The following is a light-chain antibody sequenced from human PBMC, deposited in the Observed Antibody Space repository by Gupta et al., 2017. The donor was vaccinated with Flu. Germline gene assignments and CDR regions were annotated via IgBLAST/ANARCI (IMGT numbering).Light chain of an antibody. CDR2: DVS. J-gene: IGLJ2*01. V-gene: IGLV2-11*01. CDR3: CSYAGSYTPVV. Sequence: QSALTQPRSVSGSPGQSVTISCTGTSSDVGTYNYVSWYQQHPGKAPKLMIYDVSDRPSGVPDRFSGSKSGNTASLTISGLQAEDEADYYCCSYAGSYTPVVFGGGTKLTVL. CDR1: SSDVGTYNY.